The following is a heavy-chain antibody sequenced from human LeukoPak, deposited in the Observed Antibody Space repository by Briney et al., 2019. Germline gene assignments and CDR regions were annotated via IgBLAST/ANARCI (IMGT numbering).Heavy chain of an antibody. Sequence: ASVKVSCKASGYSFTNYDINWVRQATGQGLEWMGWMNPKSGDTGYSQKFQGRVFITRDTSINTAYMELSSLGSDDTAVYYCARAALITMVRGVIEGGVDYWGQGTLVTVSS. J-gene: IGHJ4*02. CDR2: MNPKSGDT. V-gene: IGHV1-8*03. CDR3: ARAALITMVRGVIEGGVDY. CDR1: GYSFTNYD. D-gene: IGHD3-10*01.